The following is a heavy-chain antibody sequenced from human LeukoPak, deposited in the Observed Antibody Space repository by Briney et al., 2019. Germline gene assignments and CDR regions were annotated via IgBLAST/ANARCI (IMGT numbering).Heavy chain of an antibody. Sequence: SETLSLTCAVYGGSFSGYYWSWIRQPPGKGLEWIGEINHSGSTNYNPSLKSRVTISEDTSKRQLSLKLSSVTAADTALYYCARASYHYETSAYSRRVLNAFNMWGRGTMVTVSS. CDR1: GGSFSGYY. V-gene: IGHV4-34*01. D-gene: IGHD3-22*01. CDR2: INHSGST. J-gene: IGHJ3*02. CDR3: ARASYHYETSAYSRRVLNAFNM.